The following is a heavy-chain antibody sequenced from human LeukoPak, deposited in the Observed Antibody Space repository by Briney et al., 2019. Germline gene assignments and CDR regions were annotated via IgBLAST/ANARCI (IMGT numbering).Heavy chain of an antibody. J-gene: IGHJ4*02. D-gene: IGHD6-6*01. CDR3: ARDKPNSSSFDY. CDR1: AGSISNYY. CDR2: IYYSGST. Sequence: SETLSLTCTVSAGSISNYYWSWIRQPPGRGLEWIGYIYYSGSTSYNPSLRSRATIPVDTSKNQFSLRLSSVTAADTAVYYCARDKPNSSSFDYWGQGTLVTVSS. V-gene: IGHV4-59*01.